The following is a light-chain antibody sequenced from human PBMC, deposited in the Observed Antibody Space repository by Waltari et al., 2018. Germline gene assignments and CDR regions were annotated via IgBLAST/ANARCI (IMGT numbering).Light chain of an antibody. CDR3: MIWHTSAWV. J-gene: IGLJ3*02. CDR2: YKADANK. Sequence: RGGPKKLVGYKADANKQQGSGVPSRFSTSKDASANAGILLISGLQCEYGADYYCMIWHTSAWVFGGGTKLTCL. V-gene: IGLV5-45*01.